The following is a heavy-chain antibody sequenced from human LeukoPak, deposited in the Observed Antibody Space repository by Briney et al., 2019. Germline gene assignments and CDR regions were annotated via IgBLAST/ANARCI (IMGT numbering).Heavy chain of an antibody. CDR1: GFTFSSYG. V-gene: IGHV4-4*07. Sequence: GSLRLSCAASGFTFSSYGMSWIRQPAGKGLEWIGRIYSTGSTNYNPSLKSRVTISVDTSKNQFSLKLSSVTAADTAVYYCARPQYYYDSSGPNDAFDIWGQGTMVTVSS. D-gene: IGHD3-22*01. CDR2: IYSTGST. J-gene: IGHJ3*02. CDR3: ARPQYYYDSSGPNDAFDI.